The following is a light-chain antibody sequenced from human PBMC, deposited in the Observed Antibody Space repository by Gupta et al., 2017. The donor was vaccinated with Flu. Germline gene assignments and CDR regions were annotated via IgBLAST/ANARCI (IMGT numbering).Light chain of an antibody. CDR2: GAS. CDR1: QSVSNNS. V-gene: IGKV3-20*01. CDR3: QQYGSYRT. J-gene: IGKJ1*01. Sequence: ELVLTQSPGTLSLSPGERATLSCRASQSVSNNSLAWYQQKPGQAPSLLIYGASSRATGIPDRFRGSGSGTDFTLTISRLDPEDFAVYYCQQYGSYRTFGQGTKVEIK.